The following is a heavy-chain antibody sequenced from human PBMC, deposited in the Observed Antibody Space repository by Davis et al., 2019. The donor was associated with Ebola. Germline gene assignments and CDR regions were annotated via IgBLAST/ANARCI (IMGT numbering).Heavy chain of an antibody. D-gene: IGHD2-21*01. Sequence: GGSLRLSCKASGYTFTGYYMHWVRQVPGQGLEWMGWMNPNSGNTGYAQKFQGRVTMTRENSMSTAYMELSSLRSEDTAVYFCARGGVAYSDLDYWGQGTLVAVSS. CDR2: MNPNSGNT. J-gene: IGHJ4*02. V-gene: IGHV1-8*02. CDR1: GYTFTGYY. CDR3: ARGGVAYSDLDY.